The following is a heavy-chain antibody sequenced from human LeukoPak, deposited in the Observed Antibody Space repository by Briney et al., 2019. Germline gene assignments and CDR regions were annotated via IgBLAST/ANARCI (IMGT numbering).Heavy chain of an antibody. Sequence: ASVKVSCKASGYTFTDYYIHWVRQAPGQGLEWMGRINPNSGGTNYAQRFQGRVTVTRDTSISTAYMEQSTLRSDDEAVYYCARDKRSTAGNWFDPWGQGTLVTVSS. CDR2: INPNSGGT. CDR3: ARDKRSTAGNWFDP. V-gene: IGHV1-2*06. CDR1: GYTFTDYY. J-gene: IGHJ5*02. D-gene: IGHD1-14*01.